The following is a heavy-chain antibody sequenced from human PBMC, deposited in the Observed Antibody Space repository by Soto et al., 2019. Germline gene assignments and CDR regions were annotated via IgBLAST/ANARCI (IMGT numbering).Heavy chain of an antibody. V-gene: IGHV1-3*05. J-gene: IGHJ4*02. CDR1: GYTFTSFA. D-gene: IGHD2-8*01. CDR2: INAGNGNT. Sequence: QVQLVQSGSEEKKPGASVRVSCKASGYTFTSFAIHWVRQAPGHRLECMGWINAGNGNTKYSQKFQGRVTITRDTSASTAYMELSSLRSEDMAVYYCARGGVYSLFDYWGQGTLVTVSS. CDR3: ARGGVYSLFDY.